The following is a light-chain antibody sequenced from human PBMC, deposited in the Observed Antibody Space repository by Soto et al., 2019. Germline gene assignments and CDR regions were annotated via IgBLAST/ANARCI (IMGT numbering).Light chain of an antibody. CDR3: QQANSFPWT. J-gene: IGKJ5*01. Sequence: DIQMTQSPSSVSASVGDRVTMTCRASQDISSWLVWYQQKPGKAPKLLIYAASSLQSGVPSRFSGSGSGTDFSLTISSLQPEDFATYYCQQANSFPWTFGQGTRLEIK. CDR2: AAS. CDR1: QDISSW. V-gene: IGKV1-12*01.